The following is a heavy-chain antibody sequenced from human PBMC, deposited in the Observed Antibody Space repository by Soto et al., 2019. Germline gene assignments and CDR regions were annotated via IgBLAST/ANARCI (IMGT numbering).Heavy chain of an antibody. Sequence: PSETLSLTCTVSGGSISSGGYYWSWIRQHPGKGLEWIGYIYYSGSTYYNPSLKSRVTISVDTSKNQFSLKLSSVTAADTAVYYCAALDVVVAATREYEYFQHWGQGTLVTVSS. CDR2: IYYSGST. CDR3: AALDVVVAATREYEYFQH. V-gene: IGHV4-31*03. D-gene: IGHD2-15*01. CDR1: GGSISSGGYY. J-gene: IGHJ1*01.